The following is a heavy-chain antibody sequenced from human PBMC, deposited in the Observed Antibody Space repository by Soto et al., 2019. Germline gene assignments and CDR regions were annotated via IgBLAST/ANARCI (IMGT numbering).Heavy chain of an antibody. CDR3: LTGNSGYSKFDY. CDR2: IKGDGRET. D-gene: IGHD5-12*01. CDR1: GFTFSSYW. J-gene: IGHJ4*02. V-gene: IGHV3-74*01. Sequence: GGSLRLSCAASGFTFSSYWMHWVRQAPGKGRVWVSRIKGDGRETNYADSVKGRFTIARYNAKNTLYLQLNSLRAEATAVYYCLTGNSGYSKFDYWGQGTRVTVSS.